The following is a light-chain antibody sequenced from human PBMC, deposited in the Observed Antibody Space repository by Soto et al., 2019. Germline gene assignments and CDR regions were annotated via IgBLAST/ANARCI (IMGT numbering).Light chain of an antibody. CDR2: AVS. Sequence: DVVMTQSPLSLPVTLGQPASISCRSSQSLVYSDGNTYLNWSQQRPGQPPRRLIFAVSNRDSGVPDRFSGGVSGNDFTLKISRVEAEDVGVYYCMQGTHWPLTFGQGTRLEIK. J-gene: IGKJ5*01. CDR1: QSLVYSDGNTY. CDR3: MQGTHWPLT. V-gene: IGKV2-30*01.